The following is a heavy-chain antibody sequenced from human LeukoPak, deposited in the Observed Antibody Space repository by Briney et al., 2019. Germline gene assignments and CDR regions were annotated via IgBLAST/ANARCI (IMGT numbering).Heavy chain of an antibody. CDR1: GFTFRSYS. Sequence: GGSLRLSCAAPGFTFRSYSITWVRQAPGKGLEWVSSIDTGSTYIYYADSVKGRFTISRDNAKDSLYLKINSLRPEDTAVYYCARGGYSSHYYAMDVGGQGPTVTVS. CDR3: ARGGYSSHYYAMDV. CDR2: IDTGSTYI. J-gene: IGHJ6*02. V-gene: IGHV3-21*01. D-gene: IGHD3-22*01.